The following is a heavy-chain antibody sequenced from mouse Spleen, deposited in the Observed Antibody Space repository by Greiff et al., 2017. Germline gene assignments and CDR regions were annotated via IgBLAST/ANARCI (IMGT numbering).Heavy chain of an antibody. CDR2: IYPGDGDT. CDR1: GYAFSSSW. CDR3: ARLTHYYAMDY. J-gene: IGHJ4*01. Sequence: QVQLQQSGPELVKPGASVKISCKASGYAFSSSWMNWVKQRPGKGLEWIGRIYPGDGDTNYNGKFKGKATLTADKSSSTAYMQLSSLTSEDSAVYFCARLTHYYAMDYWGQGTSVTVSS. V-gene: IGHV1-82*01.